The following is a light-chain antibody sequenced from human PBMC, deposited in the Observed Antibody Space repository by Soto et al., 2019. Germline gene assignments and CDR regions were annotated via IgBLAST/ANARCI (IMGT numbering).Light chain of an antibody. V-gene: IGLV2-14*01. CDR1: SSDVGGYNY. CDR3: SSYTSSSTYV. Sequence: QSVLTQPASVSGSPGQSITISCTGTSSDVGGYNYVSWYQQHTCKAPKLMIYDVSNRPSGVSNRFSGSKSGNTASLTFFGLQAEDEADYYCSSYTSSSTYVFGTGTKVTVL. J-gene: IGLJ1*01. CDR2: DVS.